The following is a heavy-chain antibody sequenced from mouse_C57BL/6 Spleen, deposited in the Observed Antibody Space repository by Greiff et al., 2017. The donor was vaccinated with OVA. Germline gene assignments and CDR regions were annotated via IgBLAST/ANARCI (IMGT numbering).Heavy chain of an antibody. CDR3: ARSRIPGYSNYGGYFDV. CDR2: IYPSDSGT. V-gene: IGHV1-61*01. CDR1: GYTFTSYW. Sequence: QVQLKQPGAELVRPGSSVKLSCKASGYTFTSYWMDWVKQRPGQGLEWIGNIYPSDSGTHYNQKFKDKATLTVDKSSSTAYMQLRSLTSEDSAVYYCARSRIPGYSNYGGYFDVWGTGTTVTVSS. J-gene: IGHJ1*03. D-gene: IGHD2-5*01.